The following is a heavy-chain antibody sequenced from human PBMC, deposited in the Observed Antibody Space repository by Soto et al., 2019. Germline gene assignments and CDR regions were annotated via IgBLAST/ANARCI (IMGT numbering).Heavy chain of an antibody. V-gene: IGHV3-33*01. J-gene: IGHJ6*02. CDR3: ARDWSGSDYFYGMDV. CDR2: VRYDGSDE. Sequence: QEVLVESGGGVVQPGRSLRLSCAASGFTFSIYGMHWVRQAPGKGLEWVASVRYDGSDEHYADSVRGRFAISRDNSKDILYLEMNSLRVEDTAMYYWARDWSGSDYFYGMDVWGQGTTVAVSS. CDR1: GFTFSIYG. D-gene: IGHD3-3*01.